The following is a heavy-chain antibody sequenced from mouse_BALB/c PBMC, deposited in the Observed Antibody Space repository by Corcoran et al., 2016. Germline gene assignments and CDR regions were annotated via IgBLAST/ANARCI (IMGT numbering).Heavy chain of an antibody. V-gene: IGHV1-18*01. CDR2: INPNNGGT. CDR1: GYTFTDYN. CDR3: ARRYYFGSSPSDY. J-gene: IGHJ2*01. D-gene: IGHD1-1*01. Sequence: EVLLQQSGPELVKPGTSVKIPCKASGYTFTDYNMDWVKQSHGKSLEWIGDINPNNGGTIYNQKFKGKATLTVDKSSSTAYMEIRSLTSEDAAVYYCARRYYFGSSPSDYWGQGTTLTVSS.